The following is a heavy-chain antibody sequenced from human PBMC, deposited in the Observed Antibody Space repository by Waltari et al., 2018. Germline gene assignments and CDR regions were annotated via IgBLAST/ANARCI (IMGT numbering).Heavy chain of an antibody. CDR2: ISYDGSNK. D-gene: IGHD2-2*01. Sequence: QVQLVESGGGVVQPGRSLRLSCAASGFTFSSYAMHWVRQAPGKGLEWVAVISYDGSNKYYADSVKGRFTISRDNSKNTLYLQMNSLRAEDTAVYYCARGDIVVVPAAGLDYWGQGTLVTVSS. V-gene: IGHV3-30-3*01. J-gene: IGHJ4*02. CDR1: GFTFSSYA. CDR3: ARGDIVVVPAAGLDY.